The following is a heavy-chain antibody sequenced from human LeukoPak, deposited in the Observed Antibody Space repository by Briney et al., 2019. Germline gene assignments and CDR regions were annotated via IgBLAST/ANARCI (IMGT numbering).Heavy chain of an antibody. CDR1: GGSISSSSHY. V-gene: IGHV4-39*02. CDR3: AREVFSDRRIDY. Sequence: SETLSLTCTVSGGSISSSSHYWGWIRQPPGKGLEWIGNIYYSGSSYYNPSLKSRVTISVDTSKKQFSLKLSSVTAADTAVYYCAREVFSDRRIDYWGQGTLVTVSS. CDR2: IYYSGSS. D-gene: IGHD1-14*01. J-gene: IGHJ4*02.